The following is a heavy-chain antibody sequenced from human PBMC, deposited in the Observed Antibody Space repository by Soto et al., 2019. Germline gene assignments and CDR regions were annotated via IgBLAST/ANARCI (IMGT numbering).Heavy chain of an antibody. D-gene: IGHD6-19*01. J-gene: IGHJ4*02. V-gene: IGHV3-9*01. Sequence: PGGSLRLSCAASGFTFSSYSMNWVRQAPGKGLEWVSGISWNSGSIGYADSVKGRFTISRDNAKNSLYLQMNSLRVEDTALYYCAKDRDSSGWLGFDYWGQGTLVTVSS. CDR1: GFTFSSYS. CDR3: AKDRDSSGWLGFDY. CDR2: ISWNSGSI.